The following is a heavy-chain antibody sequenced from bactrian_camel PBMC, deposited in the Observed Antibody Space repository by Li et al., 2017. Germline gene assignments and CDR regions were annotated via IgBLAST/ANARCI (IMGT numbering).Heavy chain of an antibody. CDR2: VNSQGWT. J-gene: IGHJ4*01. CDR3: AAASRVCLNRYVLLDSMYDY. D-gene: IGHD3*01. Sequence: GGLVQPGGSLRLSCTASGNTTSGNCMAWFRQSPGKEREAVAGVNSQGWTKVADSVKGRFTASRDLVKTTLYLEMNNLITGDTATYYCAAASRVCLNRYVLLDSMYDYWGQGTQVTVS. V-gene: IGHV3S53*01. CDR1: GNTTSGNC.